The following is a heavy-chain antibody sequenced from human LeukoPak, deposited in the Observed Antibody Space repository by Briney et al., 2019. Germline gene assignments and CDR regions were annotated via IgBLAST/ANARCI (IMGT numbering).Heavy chain of an antibody. J-gene: IGHJ4*02. V-gene: IGHV4-34*01. CDR3: ARARLRFLEWLSPFDY. D-gene: IGHD3-3*01. CDR2: INHSGST. Sequence: SETLSLTCAVYGGSFSGYYWSWIRQPPWKGLEWIGEINHSGSTNYNPSLKSRVTISVDTSKNQFSLKLSSVTAADTAVYYCARARLRFLEWLSPFDYWGQGTLVTVSS. CDR1: GGSFSGYY.